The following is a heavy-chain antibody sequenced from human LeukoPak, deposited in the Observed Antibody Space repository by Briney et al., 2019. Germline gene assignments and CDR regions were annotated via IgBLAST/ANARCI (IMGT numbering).Heavy chain of an antibody. V-gene: IGHV4-34*01. D-gene: IGHD6-13*01. CDR3: ARAAAGTP. J-gene: IGHJ5*02. CDR1: GGSFSGYY. Sequence: SETLSLTCAVYGGSFSGYYRSWIRQPPGKGLEWIGEINHSGSTNYNPSLKRRVTISVDTSKNQFSLKLSSVTAADTAVYYCARAAAGTPWGQGILVTVSS. CDR2: INHSGST.